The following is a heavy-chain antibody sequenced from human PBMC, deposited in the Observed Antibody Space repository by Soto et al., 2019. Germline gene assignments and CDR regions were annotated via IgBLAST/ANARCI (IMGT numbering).Heavy chain of an antibody. D-gene: IGHD2-2*01. Sequence: PGESLKISCKGSGYSFTSYWISWVRQMPGKGLEWMGRIDPSDSYTNYSPSFQGHVTISADKSISTAYLQWSSLKASDTAMYYCARSIVVVPAHYYYYYGMDVWGQGTTVTVSS. J-gene: IGHJ6*02. CDR1: GYSFTSYW. V-gene: IGHV5-10-1*01. CDR2: IDPSDSYT. CDR3: ARSIVVVPAHYYYYYGMDV.